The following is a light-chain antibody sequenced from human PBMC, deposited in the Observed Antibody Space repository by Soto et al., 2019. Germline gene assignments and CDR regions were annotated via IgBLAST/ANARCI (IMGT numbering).Light chain of an antibody. CDR2: DSS. Sequence: DIQVTQSPSSLSASVGDRVTITCQASQDITNHLNWYQHKPGKAPKLLICDSSDLETGVPSRFSGSGSGTYFTLTISSLQPEDIRTYYCQKHDGVPQFGPGTRIDIK. V-gene: IGKV1-33*01. CDR1: QDITNH. J-gene: IGKJ3*01. CDR3: QKHDGVPQ.